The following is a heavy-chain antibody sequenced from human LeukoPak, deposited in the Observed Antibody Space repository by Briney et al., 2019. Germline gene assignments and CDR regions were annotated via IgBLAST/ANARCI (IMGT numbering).Heavy chain of an antibody. CDR3: ARFSWIDSAN. J-gene: IGHJ6*04. CDR1: DDSISSSTYY. V-gene: IGHV4-39*07. D-gene: IGHD2-2*03. CDR2: LYYSGKT. Sequence: PSETLSLTCIISDDSISSSTYYWGWIRQPPGKGLEWIGTLYYSGKTYYNPSLKSRVTISIDTSKNQFSLKLTSATAADTAVYYCARFSWIDSANWGKGTTVTVSS.